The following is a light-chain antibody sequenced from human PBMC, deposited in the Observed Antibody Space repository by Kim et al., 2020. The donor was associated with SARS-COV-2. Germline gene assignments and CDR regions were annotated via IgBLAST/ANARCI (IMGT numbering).Light chain of an antibody. CDR1: QSVSSSY. CDR2: DAS. Sequence: SPEERVALACTSSQSVSSSYLAWYQQRPGQAPRLLIYDASSRATGIPDRFSGSGSGTDFTLTISRLEPEDFAVFYCQQYGSAPFTFGQGTRLEIK. CDR3: QQYGSAPFT. J-gene: IGKJ5*01. V-gene: IGKV3-20*01.